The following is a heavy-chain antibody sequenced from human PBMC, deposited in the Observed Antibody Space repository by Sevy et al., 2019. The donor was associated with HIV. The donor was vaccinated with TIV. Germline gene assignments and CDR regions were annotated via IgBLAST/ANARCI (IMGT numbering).Heavy chain of an antibody. V-gene: IGHV4-34*01. CDR2: INHSGST. J-gene: IGHJ4*02. CDR3: ARAGQTMIRPYYFDY. CDR1: GGSFSGYY. Sequence: SETLSLTCAVSGGSFSGYYWSWIRQPPGKGLEWIGEINHSGSTNYNPSLKSRVTISVDTSKNQFSLKLSSVTAADTAVYYCARAGQTMIRPYYFDYWGQGTLVTVSS. D-gene: IGHD3-22*01.